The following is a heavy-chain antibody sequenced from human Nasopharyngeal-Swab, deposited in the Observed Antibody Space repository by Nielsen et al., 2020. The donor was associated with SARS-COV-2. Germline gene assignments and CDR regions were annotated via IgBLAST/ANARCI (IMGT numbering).Heavy chain of an antibody. J-gene: IGHJ4*02. CDR2: ISFDGSTK. V-gene: IGHV3-30-3*01. CDR1: GFTFSSYA. CDR3: ARGGSGSYYNLGY. Sequence: GESLKISCAASGFTFSSYAMHWVRQAPGKGLEWVAVISFDGSTKYYADSVKGRFTISRDYSKNTLYLQMNSLRAEDTAVYYCARGGSGSYYNLGYWGQGTLVTVSS. D-gene: IGHD3-10*01.